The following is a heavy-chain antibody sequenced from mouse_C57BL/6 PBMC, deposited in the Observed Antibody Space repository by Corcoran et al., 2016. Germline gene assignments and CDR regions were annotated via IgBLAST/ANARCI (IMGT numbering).Heavy chain of an antibody. CDR2: INPNNGGT. Sequence: EVQLQQSGPELVKPGASVKISCKASGYTFTDYYMNWVKQSHGKSLEWIGDINPNNGGTSYNQKFKGKATLTVDKSSSTAYMELRSLTSEDSAVYYRATPIYYYAMDYWGQGTSVTVSS. CDR1: GYTFTDYY. CDR3: ATPIYYYAMDY. V-gene: IGHV1-26*01. J-gene: IGHJ4*01.